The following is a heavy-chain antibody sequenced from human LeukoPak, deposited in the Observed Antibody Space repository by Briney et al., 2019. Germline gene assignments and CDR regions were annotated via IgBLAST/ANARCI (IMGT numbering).Heavy chain of an antibody. CDR1: GFPFSSYN. J-gene: IGHJ6*02. CDR2: ISNSSSYI. D-gene: IGHD6-13*01. CDR3: ARDRDSSSWYGVYYGMDV. Sequence: GGAPRLSRAAPGFPFSSYNMNWVRQAPGKGPGWGSSISNSSSYIYYADSVMGRFTISRDNAKNSLYLQMNSLRAEDTAVYYCARDRDSSSWYGVYYGMDVWGQGTTVTVSS. V-gene: IGHV3-21*01.